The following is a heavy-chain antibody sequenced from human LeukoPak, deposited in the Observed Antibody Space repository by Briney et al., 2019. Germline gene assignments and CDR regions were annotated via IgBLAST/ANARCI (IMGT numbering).Heavy chain of an antibody. CDR1: GFTFDDYA. CDR2: IRSKAYGGTT. J-gene: IGHJ3*02. CDR3: TRDDATNYYDSSGYYLRGANHDAFDI. Sequence: GGSLRLACTASGFTFDDYAMSWFRQAPGEGLEWVGFIRSKAYGGTTEYAASVKGRFTISRDDSKSIAYLQMNSLKTEDTAVYYCTRDDATNYYDSSGYYLRGANHDAFDIWGQGTMVTVSS. D-gene: IGHD3-22*01. V-gene: IGHV3-49*03.